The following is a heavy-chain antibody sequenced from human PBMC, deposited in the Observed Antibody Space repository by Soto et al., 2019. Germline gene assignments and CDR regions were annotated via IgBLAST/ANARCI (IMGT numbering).Heavy chain of an antibody. J-gene: IGHJ6*02. V-gene: IGHV3-30-3*01. D-gene: IGHD3-16*01. CDR2: ISYDGSNK. CDR1: GFTFSSYA. CDR3: ARVKFGAESPRAYSHYGMDV. Sequence: QLRLMESGGGVVQPGRSLRLSCVASGFTFSSYAVHWVRQAPGKGLEWVAVISYDGSNKYYTDSVKGRFTISRDNSKNTLYLQMNSLRAEDTAVYYCARVKFGAESPRAYSHYGMDVWGQGTTVTVSS.